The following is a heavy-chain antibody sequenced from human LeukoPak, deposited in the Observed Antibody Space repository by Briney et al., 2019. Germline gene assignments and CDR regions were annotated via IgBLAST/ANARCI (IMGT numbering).Heavy chain of an antibody. V-gene: IGHV3-7*03. CDR2: IKKDGSET. J-gene: IGHJ4*02. CDR3: ARGRYSGTTYYFDY. D-gene: IGHD5-12*01. Sequence: PGGSLRLSCAASGFTFSSYWMSWVRQAPGKGLEWVANIKKDGSETCYVDSVKGRFTISRDNAKNSLYLQMNSLRAEDTAMYYCARGRYSGTTYYFDYWGQGTLVTVSS. CDR1: GFTFSSYW.